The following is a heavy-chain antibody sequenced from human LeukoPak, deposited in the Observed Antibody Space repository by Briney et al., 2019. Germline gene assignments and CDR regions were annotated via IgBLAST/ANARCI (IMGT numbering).Heavy chain of an antibody. D-gene: IGHD6-13*01. J-gene: IGHJ4*02. Sequence: PGGSLRLSCAASGFTFSGYWMHWVRQAPGKGLEWVANLKQDGSEKHFADSVKGRFTISRDNAENSLYPQMNSLRAEDTAMYYCARGTIAAPGTDYWGQGTLVTVSP. CDR3: ARGTIAAPGTDY. CDR1: GFTFSGYW. CDR2: LKQDGSEK. V-gene: IGHV3-7*01.